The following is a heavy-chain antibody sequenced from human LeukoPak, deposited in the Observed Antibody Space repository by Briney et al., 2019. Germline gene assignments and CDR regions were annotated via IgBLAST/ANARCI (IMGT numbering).Heavy chain of an antibody. CDR1: GFTFSSYA. CDR3: ARDPATQWLGSFDY. Sequence: PGRSLRLSCAASGFTFSSYAMHWVRQAPGKGLEGVAVISYDGSNKYYADSVKGRFTISRDNSKNTLYLQMNSLRAEDTAVYYCARDPATQWLGSFDYWGQGTLVTVSS. V-gene: IGHV3-30*04. CDR2: ISYDGSNK. J-gene: IGHJ4*02. D-gene: IGHD6-19*01.